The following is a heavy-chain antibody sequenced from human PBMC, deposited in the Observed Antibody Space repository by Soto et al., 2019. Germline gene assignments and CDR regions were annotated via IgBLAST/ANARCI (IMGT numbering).Heavy chain of an antibody. CDR3: ARDLCDYCGTDCYPLDV. CDR1: GGSISRYY. Sequence: QVRLQESGPGLVKPSETLSLTCTVSGGSISRYYWCWIRQPPGQGLEWIGYLYNAGSTIYNPSLTSLVTIAVGMSQNQFSLSLNDVTAADTAVYYSARDLCDYCGTDCYPLDVWGQGTTVTVSS. D-gene: IGHD2-21*02. J-gene: IGHJ6*02. V-gene: IGHV4-59*01. CDR2: LYNAGST.